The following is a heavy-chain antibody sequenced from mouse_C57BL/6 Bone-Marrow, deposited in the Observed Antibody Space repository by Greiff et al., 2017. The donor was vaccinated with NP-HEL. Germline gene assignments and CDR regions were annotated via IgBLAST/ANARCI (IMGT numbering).Heavy chain of an antibody. D-gene: IGHD2-4*01. V-gene: IGHV1-81*01. CDR3: ASRGIYYDYDGRYFDV. CDR2: IYPRSGNT. CDR1: GYTFTSYG. Sequence: QVQLQQSGAELARPGASVKLSCKASGYTFTSYGKSWVKQRTGQGLEWIGEIYPRSGNTYYNEKFKGKATLTADKSSSTAYMELRSLTSEDSAVYFCASRGIYYDYDGRYFDVWGTGTTVTVSS. J-gene: IGHJ1*03.